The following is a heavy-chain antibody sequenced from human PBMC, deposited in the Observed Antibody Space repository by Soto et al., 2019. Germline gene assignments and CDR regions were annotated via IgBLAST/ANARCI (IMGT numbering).Heavy chain of an antibody. J-gene: IGHJ4*01. Sequence: SETLSLTCTVSGGYISIFFFSWIRQPPGKGLEWIGYVYYSGSTSYNPSLKSRVTISVDTSKNQFSLKLSSVTAADTAVYYCARRRSGYDLFDYWGLGTLVTVSS. CDR2: VYYSGST. CDR1: GGYISIFF. D-gene: IGHD5-12*01. V-gene: IGHV4-59*08. CDR3: ARRRSGYDLFDY.